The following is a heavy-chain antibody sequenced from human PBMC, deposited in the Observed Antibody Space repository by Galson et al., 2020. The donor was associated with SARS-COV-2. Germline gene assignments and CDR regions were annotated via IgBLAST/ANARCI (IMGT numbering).Heavy chain of an antibody. CDR1: GGSVSSGSYY. CDR3: AVVQGATVTELNYYGMDV. Sequence: SETLSLTCTVSGGSVSSGSYYWSWIRQPPGKGLEWIGYIYYSGSTNYNPSLKSPVPISVDTSKNQFSLKLSSVTAADTAVYYWAVVQGATVTELNYYGMDVWGQGTTVTVSS. V-gene: IGHV4-61*01. D-gene: IGHD4-17*01. J-gene: IGHJ6*02. CDR2: IYYSGST.